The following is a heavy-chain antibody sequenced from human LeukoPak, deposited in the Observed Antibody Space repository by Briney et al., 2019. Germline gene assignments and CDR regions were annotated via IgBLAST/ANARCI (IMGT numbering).Heavy chain of an antibody. CDR2: INPDSGGT. J-gene: IGHJ6*02. Sequence: ASLKDSCKAPRYIFTGYYIHSVRQAPGQGLEWMGWINPDSGGTNYAQKFQGRVTMTRDTSIITAYMELRSLRSDDTAVYYCARELGMDVWGQGTTVTVSS. CDR3: ARELGMDV. CDR1: RYIFTGYY. V-gene: IGHV1-2*02.